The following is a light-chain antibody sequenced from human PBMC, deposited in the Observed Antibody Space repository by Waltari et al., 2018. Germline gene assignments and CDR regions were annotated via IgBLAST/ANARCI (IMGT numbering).Light chain of an antibody. CDR1: SSNIGAGHD. Sequence: QSVLTQPPSVSGAPGQRVTISCPGSSSNIGAGHDVPWYQQLPGTAPKLLHHCYTNRPSGVPDRFSGSKSGTSASLAISGLQAEDEADYYCQSYDSSLSASVFGTGTKVTVL. CDR2: CYT. V-gene: IGLV1-40*01. CDR3: QSYDSSLSASV. J-gene: IGLJ1*01.